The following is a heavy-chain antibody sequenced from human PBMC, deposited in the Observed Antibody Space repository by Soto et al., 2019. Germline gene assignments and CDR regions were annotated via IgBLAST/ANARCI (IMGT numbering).Heavy chain of an antibody. J-gene: IGHJ5*02. CDR3: ARDGVRRAGRPGCWFDP. Sequence: EVQLVESGGGLVKPGGSLRLSCAASGFTFSSYSMNWVRQAPGKGLEWVSSISSSSSYIYYADSVKGRFTISRDNAKNSLCVQMNSMRAEDTAVYYCARDGVRRAGRPGCWFDPWGQGTLVTVSS. CDR2: ISSSSSYI. D-gene: IGHD6-6*01. V-gene: IGHV3-21*01. CDR1: GFTFSSYS.